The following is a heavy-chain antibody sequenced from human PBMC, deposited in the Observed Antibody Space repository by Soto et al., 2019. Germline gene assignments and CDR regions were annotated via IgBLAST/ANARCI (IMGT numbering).Heavy chain of an antibody. CDR3: ARAEGTSKTDYYYLLDV. Sequence: PSETLSLTCAVNGGSLSGYYWSWIRQSPGKGLEWIGEINHRGSSDYNPSLKSRVTISIGASKNHVTLELTSVTAADTAVYYCARAEGTSKTDYYYLLDVWGQGTTVTVSS. V-gene: IGHV4-34*01. J-gene: IGHJ6*02. D-gene: IGHD2-2*01. CDR2: INHRGSS. CDR1: GGSLSGYY.